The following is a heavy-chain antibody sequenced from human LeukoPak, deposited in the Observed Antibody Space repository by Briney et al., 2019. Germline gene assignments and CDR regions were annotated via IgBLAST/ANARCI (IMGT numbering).Heavy chain of an antibody. CDR2: INGGSGNT. D-gene: IGHD3-22*01. CDR3: ANPRYDSSGYYYVD. Sequence: ASVRVSCTASGYTFTDYTMHWLRPAPGQRLDWMGWINGGSGNTKYSPEFQGRVTITRDTSASTAYMELSSLRSEDTAVYYCANPRYDSSGYYYVDWGQGTLVTVSS. V-gene: IGHV1-3*01. CDR1: GYTFTDYT. J-gene: IGHJ4*02.